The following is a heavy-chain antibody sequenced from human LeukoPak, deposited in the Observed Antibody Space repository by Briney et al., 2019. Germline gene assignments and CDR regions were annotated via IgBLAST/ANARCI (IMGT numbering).Heavy chain of an antibody. D-gene: IGHD4-11*01. CDR2: INHSGST. J-gene: IGHJ4*02. V-gene: IGHV4-34*01. Sequence: SETLSLTCAVYGGSFSGYYWSWIRQPPGKGLEWIGEINHSGSTNYNPSLKSRVTISVETSKNQFSLKLSSVTAADTAVYYCARNTVTTTGIDYWGQGTLVTVSS. CDR1: GGSFSGYY. CDR3: ARNTVTTTGIDY.